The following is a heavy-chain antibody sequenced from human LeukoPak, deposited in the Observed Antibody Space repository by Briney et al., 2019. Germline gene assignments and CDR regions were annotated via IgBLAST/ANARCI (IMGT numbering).Heavy chain of an antibody. D-gene: IGHD3-22*01. CDR3: AKSYSSSGYPWHFDY. CDR1: GFTFRTYA. Sequence: QPGGSLRLSCAASGFTFRTYAMHWLRQAPGKGLEWVAVISYDGSNKYYADSVKGRFTISRDNSKNTLYLQMNSLRAEDTAVYYCAKSYSSSGYPWHFDYWGQGTLVTVSS. CDR2: ISYDGSNK. J-gene: IGHJ4*02. V-gene: IGHV3-30*18.